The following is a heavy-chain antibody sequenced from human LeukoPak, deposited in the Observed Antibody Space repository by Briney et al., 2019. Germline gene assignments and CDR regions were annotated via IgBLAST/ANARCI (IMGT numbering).Heavy chain of an antibody. D-gene: IGHD6-19*01. J-gene: IGHJ5*02. V-gene: IGHV4-61*02. CDR3: ARDRIAVAGTRGYNWFDP. CDR2: IYTSGST. CDR1: GGSISIGSYY. Sequence: SQTLSLTCTVPGGSISIGSYYWNWIRQPAGKGLEWLGRIYTSGSTNYNPSLKSRVTISVDTSKNQFSLKLSSVTAADTAVYYCARDRIAVAGTRGYNWFDPWGQGTLVTVSS.